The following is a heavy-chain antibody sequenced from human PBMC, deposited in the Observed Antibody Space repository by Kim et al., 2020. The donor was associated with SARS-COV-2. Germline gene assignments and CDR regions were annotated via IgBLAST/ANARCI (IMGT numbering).Heavy chain of an antibody. J-gene: IGHJ4*02. Sequence: PSRKSRVTISVDTSKNQVSLKLSSVTAADTAVYYCARALTIFGVVISAFDYWGQGTLVTVSS. CDR3: ARALTIFGVVISAFDY. V-gene: IGHV4-31*02. D-gene: IGHD3-3*01.